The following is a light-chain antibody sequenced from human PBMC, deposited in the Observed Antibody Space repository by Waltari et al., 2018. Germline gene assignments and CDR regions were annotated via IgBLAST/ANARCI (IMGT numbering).Light chain of an antibody. CDR3: SSYTTGSTRYV. Sequence: QSALTQPASVSGSPGPSITISSTGTRSAVGAYNFVSWYQKHPGKAPQVIIYDVNNRPSGVSSRFSGSNSGNTASLTISGLQAEDEADYYCSSYTTGSTRYVFGSGTKVTVL. CDR2: DVN. V-gene: IGLV2-14*03. J-gene: IGLJ1*01. CDR1: RSAVGAYNF.